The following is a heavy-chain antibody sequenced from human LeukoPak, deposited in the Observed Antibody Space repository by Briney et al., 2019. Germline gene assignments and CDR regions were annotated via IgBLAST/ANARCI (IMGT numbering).Heavy chain of an antibody. J-gene: IGHJ6*03. D-gene: IGHD3-3*01. Sequence: ASVKVSCKASGYTFTSYYMHWVRQAPGQGLEWMGIINPSGGSTSYAQKFQGRVTMTRDRSTSTVYMELSILRSEDTAVYYCARDGMIYYDFWSGYYKGLYYYYYMDVWGKGTTVTVSS. CDR2: INPSGGST. V-gene: IGHV1-46*01. CDR3: ARDGMIYYDFWSGYYKGLYYYYYMDV. CDR1: GYTFTSYY.